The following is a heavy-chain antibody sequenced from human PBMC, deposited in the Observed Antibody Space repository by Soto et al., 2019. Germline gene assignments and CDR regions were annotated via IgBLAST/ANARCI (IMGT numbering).Heavy chain of an antibody. CDR2: IIPIFGTA. J-gene: IGHJ2*01. CDR3: ASERGYSSSWKNWYFDL. CDR1: GGTFSSYA. Sequence: GASVKVSCKASGGTFSSYAISWVRQAHGRGLEWMGGIIPIFGTANYAQKFQGRVTITADESTSTAYMELSSLRSEDTAVYYCASERGYSSSWKNWYFDLWGRGTLVTVSS. V-gene: IGHV1-69*13. D-gene: IGHD6-13*01.